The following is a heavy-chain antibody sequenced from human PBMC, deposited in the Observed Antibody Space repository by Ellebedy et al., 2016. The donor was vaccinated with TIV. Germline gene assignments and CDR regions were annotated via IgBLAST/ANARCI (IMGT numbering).Heavy chain of an antibody. J-gene: IGHJ3*02. CDR1: GFTFDDYA. CDR2: ISWNSGSI. Sequence: SLKISXAASGFTFDDYAMHWVRQAPGKGLEWVSGISWNSGSIGYADSVKGRFTISRDNSKNTLYLQMNSLRAEDTAVYYCAKGPQWELLNGEAFDIWGQGTMVTVSS. CDR3: AKGPQWELLNGEAFDI. D-gene: IGHD1-26*01. V-gene: IGHV3-9*01.